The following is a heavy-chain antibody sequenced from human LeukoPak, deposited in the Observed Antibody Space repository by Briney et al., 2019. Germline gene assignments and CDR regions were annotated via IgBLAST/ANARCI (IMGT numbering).Heavy chain of an antibody. CDR1: GGTFSSYA. D-gene: IGHD1-26*01. V-gene: IGHV1-69*13. CDR2: IIPIFGTA. Sequence: RRASVKVSCKASGGTFSSYAISWVRQAPGQGLEWMGGIIPIFGTANYAQKFQGRVTITADESTSTAYMELSSLRSEDTAVYYCARKSVRYSGSYPSYYFDYWGQGTLVTVSS. J-gene: IGHJ4*02. CDR3: ARKSVRYSGSYPSYYFDY.